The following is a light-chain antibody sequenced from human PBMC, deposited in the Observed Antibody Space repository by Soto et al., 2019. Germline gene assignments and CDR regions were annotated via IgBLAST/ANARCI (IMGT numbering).Light chain of an antibody. CDR1: QSVLYSSNNTNY. CDR3: QQYYTTPWT. J-gene: IGKJ1*01. Sequence: DIVMTQCPDSLAVSLGERATINCKSSQSVLYSSNNTNYLAWYQQKPGQPPKALIYWASTRESGVPDRFSGSGSGTDFTLTISSLQAEDVAVYYCQQYYTTPWTFGQGTKVDIK. V-gene: IGKV4-1*01. CDR2: WAS.